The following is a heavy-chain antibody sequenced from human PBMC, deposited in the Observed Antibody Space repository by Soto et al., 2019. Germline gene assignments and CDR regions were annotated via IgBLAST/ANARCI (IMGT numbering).Heavy chain of an antibody. D-gene: IGHD3-9*01. J-gene: IGHJ4*02. V-gene: IGHV1-69*12. CDR3: ARDAPGLRYFEYYFDY. CDR1: GGTFSSYA. CDR2: IIPIFGTA. Sequence: QVQLVQSGAEVKKPGSSVNFSCKASGGTFSSYAIIWVRQAPGQGLEWMGGIIPIFGTANYAQKFQGRVTITADESTSTAYMELSSLRSEDTAVYYCARDAPGLRYFEYYFDYWGQGTLVTVSS.